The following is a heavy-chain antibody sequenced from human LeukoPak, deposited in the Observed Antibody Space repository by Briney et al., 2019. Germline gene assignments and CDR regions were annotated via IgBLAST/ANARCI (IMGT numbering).Heavy chain of an antibody. J-gene: IGHJ5*02. CDR3: ARVSKVRGVRTNWFDP. CDR1: GYTFTGHY. CDR2: INPNSGGT. D-gene: IGHD3-10*01. Sequence: ASVKVSCKASGYTFTGHYMHWVRQAPGQGLEWMGWINPNSGGTNYAQKFQGRVTMTRDTSISTAYMELSRLRSDDTAVYYCARVSKVRGVRTNWFDPWGQGTLVTVSS. V-gene: IGHV1-2*02.